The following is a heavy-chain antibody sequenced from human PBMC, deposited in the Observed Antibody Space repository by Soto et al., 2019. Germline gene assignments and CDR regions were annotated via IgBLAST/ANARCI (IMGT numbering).Heavy chain of an antibody. J-gene: IGHJ6*02. Sequence: SVKVSCKASGGTFSSYTISWVRQAPGQGLEWMGRIIPILGIANYAQKFQGRVTITADKSTSTAYMELSSLRSEDTAVYYCARESELPGPLYYYYGMDVWGQGTTVTVSS. CDR3: ARESELPGPLYYYYGMDV. CDR2: IIPILGIA. CDR1: GGTFSSYT. V-gene: IGHV1-69*04. D-gene: IGHD1-26*01.